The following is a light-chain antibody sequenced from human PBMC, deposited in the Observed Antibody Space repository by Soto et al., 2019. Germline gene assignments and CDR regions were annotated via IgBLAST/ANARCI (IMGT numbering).Light chain of an antibody. Sequence: EIVLTQSPGTLSLSPGERATLSCRASQSVSNNYLAWYQQKPGQAPRLLIYGASNRATGIPDRFSGSGSGTDFTLTISRLEPEDFAVYFCQQYLRSQLTFGGGTKVEIK. CDR1: QSVSNNY. V-gene: IGKV3-20*01. CDR3: QQYLRSQLT. J-gene: IGKJ4*01. CDR2: GAS.